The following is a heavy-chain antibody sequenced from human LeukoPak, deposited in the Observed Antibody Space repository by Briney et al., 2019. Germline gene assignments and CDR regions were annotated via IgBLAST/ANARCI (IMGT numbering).Heavy chain of an antibody. CDR2: INSDGSST. D-gene: IGHD2-15*01. CDR3: ARRDCSGGTCYSAY. Sequence: GGSLRLSCAASGFTFSNYWMHWVRQAPGKGLVWVSRINSDGSSTTYADSAKGRFTISRDNAKNTLYLQMNSLRAEDTAVYYCARRDCSGGTCYSAYWGQGTLVTVSS. V-gene: IGHV3-74*03. CDR1: GFTFSNYW. J-gene: IGHJ4*02.